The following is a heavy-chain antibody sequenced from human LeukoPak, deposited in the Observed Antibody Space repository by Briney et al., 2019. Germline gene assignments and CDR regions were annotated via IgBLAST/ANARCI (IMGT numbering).Heavy chain of an antibody. CDR3: AGCSGGSCYDWFDP. V-gene: IGHV4-59*01. CDR2: IYYSGST. J-gene: IGHJ5*02. CDR1: GGSISSSY. Sequence: PSETLSLTRTVSGGSISSSYRSWIRQPPGKGLEWIGYIYYSGSTNYNPPPKSRVTISVDTSKNQFSLKLSSVTAADTAVYYCAGCSGGSCYDWFDPWGQGTLVTVSS. D-gene: IGHD2-15*01.